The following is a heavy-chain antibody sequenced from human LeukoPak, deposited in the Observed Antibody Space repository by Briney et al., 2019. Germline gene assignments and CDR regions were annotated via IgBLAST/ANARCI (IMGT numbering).Heavy chain of an antibody. V-gene: IGHV3-30-3*01. J-gene: IGHJ4*02. CDR2: ISYDGSNK. Sequence: GGSLRLSCIVPGFMFSNYWMIWVRQAPGKGLEWVAVISYDGSNKYYADSVKGRFTISRDNSKNTLYLQMNSLRAEDTAVYYCARDSLIWRNDYWGQGTLVTVSS. CDR1: GFMFSNYW. CDR3: ARDSLIWRNDY. D-gene: IGHD3-3*01.